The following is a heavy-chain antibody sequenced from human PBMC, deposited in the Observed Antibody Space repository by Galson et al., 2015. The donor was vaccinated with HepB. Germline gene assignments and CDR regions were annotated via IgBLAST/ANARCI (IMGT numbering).Heavy chain of an antibody. CDR2: INPSSGGT. CDR3: AKHNADTDFDY. J-gene: IGHJ4*02. D-gene: IGHD5-18*01. V-gene: IGHV1-2*02. Sequence: SVKVSCKASGYTFNGYYMHWVRQAPGQGLEWMGWINPSSGGTNYAQKFQGRVTMTRDTSISTAYMELRSLRSDDTAVYYVAKHNADTDFDYWGQGTLVTVSS. CDR1: GYTFNGYY.